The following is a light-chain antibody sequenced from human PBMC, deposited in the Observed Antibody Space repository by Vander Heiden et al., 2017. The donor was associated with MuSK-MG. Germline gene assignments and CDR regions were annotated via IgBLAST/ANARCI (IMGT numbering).Light chain of an antibody. J-gene: IGLJ3*02. CDR2: STN. Sequence: QTVVTAEPSFTVSPGGTVTITCGWSAGSVCTSYYPSWYQQTPGPAQLMLIYSTNTRAAGVPDRFSGSTVGTNAAPTIKGAEADDDSDYYGALYMGSGFWVFGGGTKLTVL. V-gene: IGLV8-61*01. CDR1: AGSVCTSYY. CDR3: ALYMGSGFWV.